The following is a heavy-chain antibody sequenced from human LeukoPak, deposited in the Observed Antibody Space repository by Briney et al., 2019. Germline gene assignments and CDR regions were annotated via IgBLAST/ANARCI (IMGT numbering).Heavy chain of an antibody. Sequence: GGSLRLSCAASGFTFSSYSMNWVRQAPGKGLEWVSSISSSSSYIYYADSVKGRFTISRDNAKNSLYLQMNSLSAEDTAVYYCARGRDGYNPGYFDYWRQATLVTVSS. V-gene: IGHV3-21*01. D-gene: IGHD5-24*01. CDR3: ARGRDGYNPGYFDY. CDR1: GFTFSSYS. J-gene: IGHJ4*02. CDR2: ISSSSSYI.